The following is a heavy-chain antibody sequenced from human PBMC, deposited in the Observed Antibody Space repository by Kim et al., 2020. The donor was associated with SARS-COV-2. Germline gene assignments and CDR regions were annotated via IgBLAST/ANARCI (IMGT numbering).Heavy chain of an antibody. CDR1: GGTFNSYA. D-gene: IGHD2-21*02. CDR2: IIPIFVTA. Sequence: SVKVSCKASGGTFNSYAINWVRQAPGQGLEWMGGIIPIFVTANYAQKFQGRVSITADESTSTAYMELSSLRSEDTAVYYCARSGKHVVVTAILGAVGDYGMDVWGQGTTVTVSS. CDR3: ARSGKHVVVTAILGAVGDYGMDV. J-gene: IGHJ6*02. V-gene: IGHV1-69*13.